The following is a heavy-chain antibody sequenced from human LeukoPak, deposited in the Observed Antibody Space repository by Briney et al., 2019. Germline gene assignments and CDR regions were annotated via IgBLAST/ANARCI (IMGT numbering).Heavy chain of an antibody. CDR2: IKSKTDGGTT. J-gene: IGHJ5*02. V-gene: IGHV3-15*01. CDR3: AFYYYGTRRFDP. Sequence: GGSLRLSCAASGFTFSNTWMSWVRQAPGKGLEWVGRIKSKTDGGTTDYAAPVKGRFTISRDDSKNTLYLQMNSLKTEDTAVYYCAFYYYGTRRFDPWGQGTLVTVSS. CDR1: GFTFSNTW. D-gene: IGHD3-10*01.